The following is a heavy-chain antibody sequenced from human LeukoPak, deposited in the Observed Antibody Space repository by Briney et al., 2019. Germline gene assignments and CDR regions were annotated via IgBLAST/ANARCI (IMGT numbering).Heavy chain of an antibody. CDR2: IIPIFGTA. D-gene: IGHD2-15*01. Sequence: SVKVSCKDSGGTFSNYAINWVRQAPGQGLEWMGGIIPIFGTANYAQKFQGRVTITADESTSTAYMELSSLRSEDTAVYYCARHCSGGNCYGVADIWGQGTVVTVSS. CDR3: ARHCSGGNCYGVADI. CDR1: GGTFSNYA. J-gene: IGHJ3*02. V-gene: IGHV1-69*13.